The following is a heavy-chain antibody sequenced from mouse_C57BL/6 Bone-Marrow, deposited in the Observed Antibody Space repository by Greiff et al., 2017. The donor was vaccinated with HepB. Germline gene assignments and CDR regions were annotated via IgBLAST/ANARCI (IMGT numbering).Heavy chain of an antibody. CDR2: IYPGSGST. J-gene: IGHJ1*03. CDR3: ARSITRVVATNWYCDV. Sequence: QVQLQQPGAELVKPGASVKMSCKASGYTFTSYWITWVKQRPGQGLEWIGDIYPGSGSTNYNEKFKSKATLTVDTSSSTAYMQLSSLTSEDTAVYYCARSITRVVATNWYCDVWGTGTTVTVSS. D-gene: IGHD1-1*01. V-gene: IGHV1-55*01. CDR1: GYTFTSYW.